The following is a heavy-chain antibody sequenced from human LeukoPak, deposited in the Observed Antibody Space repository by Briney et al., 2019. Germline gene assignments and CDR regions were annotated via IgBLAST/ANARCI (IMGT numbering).Heavy chain of an antibody. CDR3: ARSALDDYGDYALLFDY. CDR2: IIPIFGTA. V-gene: IGHV1-69*13. CDR1: GGTFSSYA. Sequence: SVKVSCKASGGTFSSYAISWVRQAPGQGLEWMGGIIPIFGTANYAQKFQGRVTITADESTSTAYMELSSLRSEDTAVYYCARSALDDYGDYALLFDYWGQGTLDTVSS. D-gene: IGHD4-17*01. J-gene: IGHJ4*02.